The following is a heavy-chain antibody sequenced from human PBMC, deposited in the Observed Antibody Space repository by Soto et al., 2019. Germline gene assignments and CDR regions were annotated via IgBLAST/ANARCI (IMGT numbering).Heavy chain of an antibody. V-gene: IGHV1-18*01. CDR1: GYTFTSYG. CDR2: ISAYNGKT. J-gene: IGHJ6*02. Sequence: QVKLVQSGGEVKKPGASVKLSCTASGYTFTSYGISWVRQAPGQGLEWMGWISAYNGKTNYAQNVHGRVTMTTDTSTRTAYMDLRSLRSDDTAVYYCARGVYGNYYHGMDVWGQGTTVTVSS. D-gene: IGHD5-12*01. CDR3: ARGVYGNYYHGMDV.